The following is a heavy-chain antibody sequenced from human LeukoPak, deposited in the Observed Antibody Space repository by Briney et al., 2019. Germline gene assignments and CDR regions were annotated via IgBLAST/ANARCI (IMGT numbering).Heavy chain of an antibody. D-gene: IGHD6-6*01. CDR1: GFTFSSYS. J-gene: IGHJ4*02. V-gene: IGHV3-7*01. CDR2: IKQDASVK. CDR3: ARIGYSSSSFDY. Sequence: PGGSLRLSCAASGFTFSSYSMNWVRQAPGRGLEWVANIKQDASVKYYVDSVKGRFTISRENAKNSVYLQMNSLRAEDTAVYYCARIGYSSSSFDYWGQGTLVTVSS.